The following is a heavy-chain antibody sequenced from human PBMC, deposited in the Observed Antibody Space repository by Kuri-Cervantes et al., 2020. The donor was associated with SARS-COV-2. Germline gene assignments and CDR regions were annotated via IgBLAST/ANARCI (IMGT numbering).Heavy chain of an antibody. CDR2: LSFDGNND. CDR3: ARERGPDADGFDI. D-gene: IGHD3-10*01. Sequence: GGFLRLSCAASGFFFGAYSMHWVRQAPGKGLEWVAGLSFDGNNDYYTQSVKGRFTVSRDNSNNTLFLHMDSLRGDDTAVYYCARERGPDADGFDIWGQGTMVTVSS. J-gene: IGHJ3*02. CDR1: GFFFGAYS. V-gene: IGHV3-30-3*01.